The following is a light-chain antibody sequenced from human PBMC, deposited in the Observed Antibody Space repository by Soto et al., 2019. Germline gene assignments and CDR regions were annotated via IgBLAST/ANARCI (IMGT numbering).Light chain of an antibody. CDR2: GAS. Sequence: EILMTQSPATLSVSPGERATLSCRASQSVSSNLAWYQQKPGQAPRLLIYGASTRATGIPARFSGSGSGTEFTLTISSLQSEDFAVYYCQQYNNWPPAFGQGTKVDI. CDR1: QSVSSN. J-gene: IGKJ1*01. CDR3: QQYNNWPPA. V-gene: IGKV3-15*01.